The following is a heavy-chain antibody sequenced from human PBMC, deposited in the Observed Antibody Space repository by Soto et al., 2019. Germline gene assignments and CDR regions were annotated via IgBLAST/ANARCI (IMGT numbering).Heavy chain of an antibody. CDR1: GFTFSSYA. CDR2: ISYDGSNK. Sequence: GGSLRLSCAASGFTFSSYAMHWVRQAPGKGLEWVAVISYDGSNKYYADSVKGRFTISRDNSKDTLYLQMNSLRAEDTAVYYCAKGARNVDTAMVYFDCWGQGTQVTVSS. CDR3: AKGARNVDTAMVYFDC. V-gene: IGHV3-30-3*01. D-gene: IGHD5-18*01. J-gene: IGHJ4*02.